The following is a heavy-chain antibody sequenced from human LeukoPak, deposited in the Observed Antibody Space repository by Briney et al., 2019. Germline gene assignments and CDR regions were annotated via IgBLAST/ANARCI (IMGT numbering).Heavy chain of an antibody. Sequence: GGSLRLSCAASGFTFSSYSMNWVRQAPGKGLEWVSSISSSSSYIYYADSMKGRFTISRDNAKNSLYLQMNSLRAEDTAVYYCARDGGCTGGSCYRRFDYWGQGTLVTVSS. CDR3: ARDGGCTGGSCYRRFDY. J-gene: IGHJ4*02. CDR2: ISSSSSYI. V-gene: IGHV3-21*01. CDR1: GFTFSSYS. D-gene: IGHD2-15*01.